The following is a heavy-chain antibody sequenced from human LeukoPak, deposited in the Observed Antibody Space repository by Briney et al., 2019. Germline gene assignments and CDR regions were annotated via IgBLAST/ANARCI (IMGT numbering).Heavy chain of an antibody. V-gene: IGHV4-59*01. D-gene: IGHD2-2*01. J-gene: IGHJ6*02. Sequence: SETLSLTCTVSGGSISSYYWSWIRQPPGKGLEWIGYIYYSGSTNYNPSLKSRVTISVDTSKNQFSLKLSSVTAADTAVYYCARGSIVVVPAATYYYYYGMDVWGQGTTVTVSS. CDR1: GGSISSYY. CDR2: IYYSGST. CDR3: ARGSIVVVPAATYYYYYGMDV.